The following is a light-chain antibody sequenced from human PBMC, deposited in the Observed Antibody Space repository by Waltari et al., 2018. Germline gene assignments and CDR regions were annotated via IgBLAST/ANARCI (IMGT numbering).Light chain of an antibody. V-gene: IGKV3-20*01. CDR3: QKYVNLPAT. CDR1: QSVRRY. Sequence: IVLTQSPGTLSLSPGERATLSCRDSQSVRRYITWYQQKPGQAPRLLIYDASTRATGIPDRFSGSGSGTDFSLNISRLESEDFAVYYCQKYVNLPATFGQGTKVEIK. J-gene: IGKJ1*01. CDR2: DAS.